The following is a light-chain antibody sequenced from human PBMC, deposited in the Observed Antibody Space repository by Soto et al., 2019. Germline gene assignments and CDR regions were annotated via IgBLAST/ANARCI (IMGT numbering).Light chain of an antibody. CDR2: SAS. V-gene: IGKV3-15*01. CDR1: QSVNSD. Sequence: ETVMTQSPATLSASPGESATLSCRASQSVNSDLARYQQIPGQAPRLLIYSASTGATGGPARFSGSGSGTEFTLTISSLQSEDFAIYYCQQYNNWPLTFGGGTKVDIK. J-gene: IGKJ4*01. CDR3: QQYNNWPLT.